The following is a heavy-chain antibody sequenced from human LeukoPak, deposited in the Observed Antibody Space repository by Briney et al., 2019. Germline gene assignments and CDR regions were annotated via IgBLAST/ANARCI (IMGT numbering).Heavy chain of an antibody. CDR1: GGSFSGFY. D-gene: IGHD5-12*01. V-gene: IGHV4-34*01. J-gene: IGHJ4*02. CDR2: IYHSGAT. Sequence: PSETLSLTCVVSGGSFSGFYWTWIRQFPGKGLEWIGEIYHSGATNSNPSFLRRVAMSVDTSKNQFTLNLTPVTAADTAIYFCARARRGYVRLDQWGQGTPVTVSS. CDR3: ARARRGYVRLDQ.